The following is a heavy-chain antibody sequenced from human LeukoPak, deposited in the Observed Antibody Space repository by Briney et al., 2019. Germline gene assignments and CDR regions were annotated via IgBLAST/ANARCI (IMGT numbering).Heavy chain of an antibody. CDR2: ISSSGSPI. J-gene: IGHJ4*02. CDR1: EFTFRAYQ. D-gene: IGHD5-24*01. CDR3: ARQASGDGYNFDY. V-gene: IGHV3-48*03. Sequence: GGSLRLSCAASEFTFRAYQMSWVRQVPGKGLEWVSYISSSGSPIYYADSVKGRFTISRDNAENSLYLQMNSLRVEDTALYYCARQASGDGYNFDYWGQGTLVTVSS.